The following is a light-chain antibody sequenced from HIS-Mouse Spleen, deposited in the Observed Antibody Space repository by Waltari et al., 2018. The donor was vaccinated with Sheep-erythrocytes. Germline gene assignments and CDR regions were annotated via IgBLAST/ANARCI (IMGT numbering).Light chain of an antibody. CDR2: AVS. CDR3: CSYAGSYNHV. CDR1: SSDFGGYNY. V-gene: IGLV2-11*01. J-gene: IGLJ1*01. Sequence: QSALTQPHSVSGSPGQSVTISCPGTSSDFGGYNYGSWYQQHPGKAPKLMIYAVSKRPSGVPDRFSGSKSGNTASLTISGLQAEDEADYYCCSYAGSYNHVFATGTKVTVL.